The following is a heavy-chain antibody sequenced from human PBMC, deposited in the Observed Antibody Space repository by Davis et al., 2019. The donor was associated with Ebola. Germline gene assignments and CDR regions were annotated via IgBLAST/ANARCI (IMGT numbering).Heavy chain of an antibody. J-gene: IGHJ4*02. CDR2: ITGSGRST. CDR1: GFTLSTYA. V-gene: IGHV3-23*01. Sequence: SLNPPCAAPGFTLSTYAMTWVRQAPGKGLEWVSGITGSGRSTYYADSVKGRFTISRDNSKNTLYLQMNSLRAEDTAVYYCAKSILYYPWGFDYWGQGTLVTVSS. CDR3: AKSILYYPWGFDY. D-gene: IGHD2-15*01.